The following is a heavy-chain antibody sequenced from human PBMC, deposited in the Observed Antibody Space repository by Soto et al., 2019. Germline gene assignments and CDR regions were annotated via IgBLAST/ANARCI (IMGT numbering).Heavy chain of an antibody. CDR1: GGTFTSYA. CDR2: IIPIFGTA. Sequence: ASVKVSCKASGGTFTSYAISSVRQAPGQGLEWMGGIIPIFGTANYAQKFQGRVTITADESTSTAYMELSSLRSEDTAVYYCARVGVWEILPLPYYYGMDVWGQGITVTVSS. J-gene: IGHJ6*02. V-gene: IGHV1-69*13. D-gene: IGHD1-26*01. CDR3: ARVGVWEILPLPYYYGMDV.